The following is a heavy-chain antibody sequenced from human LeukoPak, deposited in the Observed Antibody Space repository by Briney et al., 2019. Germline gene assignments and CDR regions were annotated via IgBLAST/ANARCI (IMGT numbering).Heavy chain of an antibody. J-gene: IGHJ6*03. CDR1: GGSISSSSYY. CDR3: AASPGAGNYYYYYYMDV. D-gene: IGHD1-14*01. V-gene: IGHV4-39*01. CDR2: IYYSGST. Sequence: SETLSLTCTVSGGSISSSSYYWGWIRQPPGKGLEWIGSIYYSGSTYYNPSLKSRVTISVDTSKNQFSLKLSSVTAADTAVYYCAASPGAGNYYYYYYMDVWGKGTTVTVSS.